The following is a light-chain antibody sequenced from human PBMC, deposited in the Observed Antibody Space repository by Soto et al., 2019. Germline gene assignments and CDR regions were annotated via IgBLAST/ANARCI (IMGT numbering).Light chain of an antibody. CDR1: QSVSNNY. CDR3: QQYGSSGR. Sequence: QSVSNNYLAWYQQKPGQAPRLLIYGASNRATGIPDRFSGSGSGIKVFLTIRSLEPEDFAVYYCQQYGSSGRFAQGTKVDIK. J-gene: IGKJ1*01. CDR2: GAS. V-gene: IGKV3-20*01.